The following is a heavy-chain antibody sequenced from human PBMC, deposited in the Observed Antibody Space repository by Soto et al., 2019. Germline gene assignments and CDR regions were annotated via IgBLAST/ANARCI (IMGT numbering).Heavy chain of an antibody. Sequence: QVQLVASGGGVVQPGGYLRLSCAGSGLSLSDYGMHWVRQAPDKRLEWVAFISYDENHIYYSDSVKGRFTVSRDNSKDTLDLQMNSLRAEDTATYYCAKDAYNGGSIPGWFDLWGQGARVTVSS. CDR3: AKDAYNGGSIPGWFDL. J-gene: IGHJ5*02. D-gene: IGHD1-1*01. CDR2: ISYDENHI. CDR1: GLSLSDYG. V-gene: IGHV3-30*18.